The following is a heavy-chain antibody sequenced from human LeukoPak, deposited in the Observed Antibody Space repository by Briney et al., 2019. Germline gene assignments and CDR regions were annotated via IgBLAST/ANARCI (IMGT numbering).Heavy chain of an antibody. J-gene: IGHJ3*02. CDR2: INHGGST. D-gene: IGHD3-22*01. CDR1: GGSFSDYY. Sequence: SETLSLTCAVYGGSFSDYYWSWFRQPPGKGLEWIGEINHGGSTNCNPSLKSRVTISGDTSKSQFSLKLSSVTAADTAVYYCASGVVGPGAFDIWGQGTMVTVSS. V-gene: IGHV4-34*01. CDR3: ASGVVGPGAFDI.